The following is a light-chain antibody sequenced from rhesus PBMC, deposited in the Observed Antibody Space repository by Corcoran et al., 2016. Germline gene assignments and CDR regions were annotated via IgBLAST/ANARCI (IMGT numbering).Light chain of an antibody. Sequence: DIQMTQSPSSLSASVGDRVTITCRASQRISNWLAWYQQKPGRAPKPLIYKASSLQSGVPSRFSGSGSGTDFTLTISSLQSEDFASDYCQQCSSRPHSFGQGTKVEIK. V-gene: IGKV1-21*01. CDR1: QRISNW. CDR2: KAS. CDR3: QQCSSRPHS. J-gene: IGKJ2*01.